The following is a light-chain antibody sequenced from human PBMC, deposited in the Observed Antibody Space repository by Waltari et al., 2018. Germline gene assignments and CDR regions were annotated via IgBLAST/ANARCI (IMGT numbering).Light chain of an antibody. CDR1: SSDVGAYDY. Sequence: QSALIQPRSVSRSPGQSVIISCAGSSSDVGAYDYVSCYQHPTGKAPTLIIYDVIERPSGVPDRFSGSKSGNTASLTISGLQAEDEADYYCCSFAGNYANYVFGTGTKLTVL. V-gene: IGLV2-11*01. J-gene: IGLJ1*01. CDR2: DVI. CDR3: CSFAGNYANYV.